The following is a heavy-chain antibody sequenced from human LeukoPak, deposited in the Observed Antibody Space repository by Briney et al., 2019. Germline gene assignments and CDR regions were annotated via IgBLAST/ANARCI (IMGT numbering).Heavy chain of an antibody. CDR2: MNPNSGNT. CDR1: GYTFTSYD. Sequence: ASVKVSCKASGYTFTSYDINWVRQATGQGLEWMGWMNPNSGNTGYAQKFQGRVTMTRNTSISTAYMELSSLRSEDTAVYYCARGGGYDYLLYYYYYYGMDVWGQGTTVTVSS. V-gene: IGHV1-8*01. CDR3: ARGGGYDYLLYYYYYYGMDV. D-gene: IGHD5-12*01. J-gene: IGHJ6*02.